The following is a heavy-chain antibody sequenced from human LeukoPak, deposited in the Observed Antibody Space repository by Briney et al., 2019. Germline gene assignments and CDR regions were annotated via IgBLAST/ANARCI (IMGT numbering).Heavy chain of an antibody. V-gene: IGHV3-23*01. CDR3: TKDAGPTYDWFDP. D-gene: IGHD1-14*01. CDR2: ISAGGGNT. J-gene: IGHJ5*02. CDR1: GFTFDAYG. Sequence: PGGSLRLSCAASGFTFDAYGMAWVRQTPGKTLEWVSTISAGGGNTNYADSIKGRFTISRDNSRNILYLEMNSLRADDSATYYCTKDAGPTYDWFDPWGQGTRVTVSS.